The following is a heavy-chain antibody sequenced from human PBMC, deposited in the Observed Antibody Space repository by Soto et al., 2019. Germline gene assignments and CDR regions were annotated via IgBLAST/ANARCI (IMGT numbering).Heavy chain of an antibody. CDR2: LSGSSRAI. CDR3: ARDPSNGYSQVSYCEF. Sequence: EVQLVASGGGLVQPGGSLRLSCAASGFTFSNFAMNWVRRAPGKGPEWVSYLSGSSRAINYADSVKGRFIVSRDNAKNSLCLQMNSLRDEDTDVYYCARDPSNGYSQVSYCEFWGQGTLVTVSS. CDR1: GFTFSNFA. D-gene: IGHD5-12*01. J-gene: IGHJ4*02. V-gene: IGHV3-48*02.